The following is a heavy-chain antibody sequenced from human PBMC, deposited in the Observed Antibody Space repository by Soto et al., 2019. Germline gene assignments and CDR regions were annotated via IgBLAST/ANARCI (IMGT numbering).Heavy chain of an antibody. CDR3: TTEDGYNFRPDAFDI. CDR1: SVSNAW. D-gene: IGHD5-12*01. V-gene: IGHV3-15*07. J-gene: IGHJ3*02. Sequence: SVSNAWMNWVRQAPGKGLEWVGRIKSKTDGGTTDYAAPVKGRFTISRDDSKNTLYLQMNSLNTEDTAVYYCTTEDGYNFRPDAFDIWGQGPMVTVSS. CDR2: IKSKTDGGTT.